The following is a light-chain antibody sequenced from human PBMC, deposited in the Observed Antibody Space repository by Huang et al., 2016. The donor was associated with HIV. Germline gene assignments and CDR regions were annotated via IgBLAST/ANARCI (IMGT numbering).Light chain of an antibody. CDR2: GAS. V-gene: IGKV3-20*01. CDR1: HSVSSNF. Sequence: EIVLTQSPDTLSLSPGESATLSCRASHSVSSNFIAWYQQKPGQSPRLLIYGASRRATGIPDRFSGGGSGTDFTLTITRLEPEDFAVYYCQQYGGSPLFTFGRGTKVDIK. J-gene: IGKJ3*01. CDR3: QQYGGSPLFT.